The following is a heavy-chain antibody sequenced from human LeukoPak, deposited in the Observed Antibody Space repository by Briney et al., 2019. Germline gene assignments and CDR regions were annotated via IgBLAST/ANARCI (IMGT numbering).Heavy chain of an antibody. CDR3: ARGNLDCGGDWGDDY. Sequence: SETLSLTCTVSGGSISSYYWSWIRQPPGKGLEWIGYIYTSGSTNYNPSLKSRVTMSVDTSKNQFSLKLSSVTAADTAVYYCARGNLDCGGDWGDDYWGQGTLVTVSS. CDR2: IYTSGST. J-gene: IGHJ4*02. CDR1: GGSISSYY. V-gene: IGHV4-4*08. D-gene: IGHD2-21*02.